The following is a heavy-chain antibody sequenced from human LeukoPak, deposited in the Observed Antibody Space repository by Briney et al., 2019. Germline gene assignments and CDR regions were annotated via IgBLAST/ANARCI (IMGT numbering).Heavy chain of an antibody. CDR2: INQHESEK. D-gene: IGHD1-14*01. Sequence: GGSLRLSCAVSGFTFSDYWMSWVRQAPGKGLEWVANINQHESEKYYVDSVKGRFTVSRDNAKSLLYLQMNRLRAEDTAVYYCACDHAREGGSWGQGTLVTVSS. J-gene: IGHJ5*02. CDR1: GFTFSDYW. V-gene: IGHV3-7*01. CDR3: ACDHAREGGS.